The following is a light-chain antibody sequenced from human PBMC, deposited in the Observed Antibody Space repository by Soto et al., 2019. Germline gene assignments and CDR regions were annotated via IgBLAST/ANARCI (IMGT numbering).Light chain of an antibody. CDR1: SGDVGGYNR. CDR2: DVS. CDR3: SSYSISDTWV. V-gene: IGLV2-18*02. Sequence: QSALTQPASVSGSPGQSITISCTGTSGDVGGYNRVSWYRQPPGTAPKLLIYDVSARPSGVPDRFSGSKSGNTASLTISGLLAEYESDYYCSSYSISDTWVFGGGTKLTVL. J-gene: IGLJ2*01.